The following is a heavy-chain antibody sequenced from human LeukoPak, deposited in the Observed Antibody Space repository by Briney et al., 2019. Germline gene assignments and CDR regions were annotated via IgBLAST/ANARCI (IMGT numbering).Heavy chain of an antibody. CDR2: IIPLLGIV. CDR3: ARGPDTTYYDFWSGYSALY. Sequence: ASVKVSCKASRVTFNSCSISWVRQAPGHGLDWMGRIIPLLGIVNYAQKFQGKVTITADKSTNTAYMELSSLRSEDTAMYYCARGPDTTYYDFWSGYSALYWGQGTLVTVSS. D-gene: IGHD3-3*01. V-gene: IGHV1-69*04. J-gene: IGHJ4*02. CDR1: RVTFNSCS.